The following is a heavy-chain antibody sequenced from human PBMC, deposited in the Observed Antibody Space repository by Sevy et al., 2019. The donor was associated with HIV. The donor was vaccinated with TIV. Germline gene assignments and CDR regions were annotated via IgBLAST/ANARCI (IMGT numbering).Heavy chain of an antibody. J-gene: IGHJ4*02. CDR1: GYTFSSYV. CDR2: IRGSGDMT. Sequence: GGSLRLSCAASGYTFSSYVMTWVRHSPGKGLEWVASIRGSGDMTFYADSVKGRFTISRDNSKNILYLQMNSLRAEDTAVYYCSKDLPTNRNSGSYYDYWGQGTLVTVSS. V-gene: IGHV3-23*01. D-gene: IGHD1-26*01. CDR3: SKDLPTNRNSGSYYDY.